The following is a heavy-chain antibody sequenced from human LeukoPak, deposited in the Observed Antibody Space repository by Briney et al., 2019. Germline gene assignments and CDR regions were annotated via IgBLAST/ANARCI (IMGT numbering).Heavy chain of an antibody. CDR1: GFTFSSYS. CDR2: ISSGYPTI. CDR3: AKDKARGSQVGPRITAHGTFDY. V-gene: IGHV3-48*01. Sequence: GGSLRLSCAASGFTFSSYSINWVRQAPGKGLEWVSYISSGYPTIYYADSVKGRFTISRDNSKNTLYPQMNSLRAEDTAVYYCAKDKARGSQVGPRITAHGTFDYWGQGTLVTVSS. J-gene: IGHJ4*02. D-gene: IGHD6-13*01.